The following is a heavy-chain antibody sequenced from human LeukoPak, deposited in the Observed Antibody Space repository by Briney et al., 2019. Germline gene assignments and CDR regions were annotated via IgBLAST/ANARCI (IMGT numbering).Heavy chain of an antibody. V-gene: IGHV4-61*02. D-gene: IGHD2-2*01. CDR2: IYTSGST. Sequence: SQTLSLTCTVSGGSISSGSYYWSWIRQPAGKGLKWIGRIYTSGSTNYNPSLKSRVTISVDTSKNQFSLKLSSVTAADTAVYYCASSVVLAAIGSFDNWFDPWGQGTLVTVSS. CDR3: ASSVVLAAIGSFDNWFDP. J-gene: IGHJ5*02. CDR1: GGSISSGSYY.